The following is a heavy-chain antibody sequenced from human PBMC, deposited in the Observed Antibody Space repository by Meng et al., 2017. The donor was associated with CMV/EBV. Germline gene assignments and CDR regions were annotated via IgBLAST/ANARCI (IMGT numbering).Heavy chain of an antibody. V-gene: IGHV3-23*01. D-gene: IGHD2-2*01. CDR1: GFTFSSYA. CDR2: ISGSGGST. CDR3: ARDLLGYCSSTSCPPY. J-gene: IGHJ4*02. Sequence: GESLKISCAASGFTFSSYAMSWVRQAPGKGLEWVSAISGSGGSTYCADSVKGRFTISRDNAKNSLYLQMNSLRAEDTAAYYCARDLLGYCSSTSCPPYWGQGTLVTVSS.